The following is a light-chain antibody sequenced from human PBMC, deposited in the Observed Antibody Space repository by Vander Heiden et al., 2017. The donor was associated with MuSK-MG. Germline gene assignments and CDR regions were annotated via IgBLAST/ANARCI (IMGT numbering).Light chain of an antibody. J-gene: IGLJ2*01. CDR1: SSNIGSNY. V-gene: IGLV1-47*01. CDR2: RNN. Sequence: QSVLTQPPSASGTPGQRVTIPCSGRSSNIGSNYVYWYQQLPGTAPKLLIYRNNQRPSGVPDRFSGSKSGTSDSLAISGLRSEDEADYYCAAWDDSLSGVVFGGGTKLTVL. CDR3: AAWDDSLSGVV.